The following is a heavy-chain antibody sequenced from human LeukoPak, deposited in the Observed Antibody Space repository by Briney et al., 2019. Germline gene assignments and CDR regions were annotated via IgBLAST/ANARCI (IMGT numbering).Heavy chain of an antibody. CDR1: GFTFSSYA. V-gene: IGHV3-23*01. D-gene: IGHD2-8*01. CDR2: ISGSGGST. Sequence: PGGSLRLSCAAPGFTFSSYAMSWVRQAPGKGLEWVSGISGSGGSTYYADSVKGRFTISRDNSKNTLYLQMNSLRVEDTAVYYCAKDLGMVWYFDLWGRGTLVTVSS. J-gene: IGHJ2*01. CDR3: AKDLGMVWYFDL.